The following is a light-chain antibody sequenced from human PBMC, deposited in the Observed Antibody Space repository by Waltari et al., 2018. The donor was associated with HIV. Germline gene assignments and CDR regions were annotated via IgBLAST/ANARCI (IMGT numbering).Light chain of an antibody. V-gene: IGLV3-25*03. CDR3: QSVDSTDTLEV. Sequence: SYALTQPPSLYVFPGQTARITCPGDALSKKFVFWYQQKPGQAPALVIYKDTERPSEIPERFSGSSSGTTVTLTISGVQAEDEADYYCQSVDSTDTLEVFGGGTKLTVL. CDR2: KDT. J-gene: IGLJ3*02. CDR1: ALSKKF.